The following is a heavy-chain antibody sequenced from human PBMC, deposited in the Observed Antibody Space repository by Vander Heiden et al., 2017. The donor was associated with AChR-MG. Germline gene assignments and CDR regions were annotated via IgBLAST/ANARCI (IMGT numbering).Heavy chain of an antibody. V-gene: IGHV1-69*06. CDR1: GGTFSSYA. D-gene: IGHD2-2*02. J-gene: IGHJ3*02. CDR3: ARRGYCSSTSCYTWVRAFDI. Sequence: QVQLVQSGAAVKKPGSSVKVSCKASGGTFSSYAISWVRQAPGQGLEWMGGIIPIFGTANYAQKFQGRVTITADKSTSTAYMELSSLRSEDTAVYYCARRGYCSSTSCYTWVRAFDIWGQGTMVTVSS. CDR2: IIPIFGTA.